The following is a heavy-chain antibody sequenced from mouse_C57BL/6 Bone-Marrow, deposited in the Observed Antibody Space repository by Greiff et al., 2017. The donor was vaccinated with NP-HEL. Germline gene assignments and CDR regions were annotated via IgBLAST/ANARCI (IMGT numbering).Heavy chain of an antibody. CDR1: GYTFTSYW. CDR2: IDPSDSYT. V-gene: IGHV1-50*01. D-gene: IGHD2-4*01. J-gene: IGHJ3*01. Sequence: QVQLQQPGAELVKPGASVKLSCKASGYTFTSYWMQWVKQRPGQGLEWIGEIDPSDSYTNYNQKFKGKATLTVDTSSSTAYMQLSSLTSEDSAVYYCAREDYDWFAYRGQGTLVTVSA. CDR3: AREDYDWFAY.